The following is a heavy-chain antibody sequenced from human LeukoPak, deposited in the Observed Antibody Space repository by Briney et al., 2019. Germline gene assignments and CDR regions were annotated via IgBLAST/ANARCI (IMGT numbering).Heavy chain of an antibody. Sequence: GRSLRLSCAASGFTFSSYAMHWVRQAPGKGLEWVAVISYDGSNKYYADSVKGRFTISRDNSKNTLYLQMNSLRAEDTAVYYCAKSGGTSSSGLGYWGQGTLVTVSS. D-gene: IGHD6-13*01. CDR1: GFTFSSYA. CDR3: AKSGGTSSSGLGY. V-gene: IGHV3-30*04. CDR2: ISYDGSNK. J-gene: IGHJ4*02.